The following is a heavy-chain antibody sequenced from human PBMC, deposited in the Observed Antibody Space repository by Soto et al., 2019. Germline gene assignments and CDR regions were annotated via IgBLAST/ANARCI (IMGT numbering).Heavy chain of an antibody. CDR3: AKERRYIFDALDL. Sequence: PGGSLRLSCAASGFSFSNYAMNWVRQAPGKGLEWVSGISGGGGDTYYADSVKGRFIISRDNSKQTVYLQMISLRAEDTAVYYCAKERRYIFDALDLWGQGTLVTVSS. CDR1: GFSFSNYA. J-gene: IGHJ3*01. D-gene: IGHD5-18*01. V-gene: IGHV3-23*01. CDR2: ISGGGGDT.